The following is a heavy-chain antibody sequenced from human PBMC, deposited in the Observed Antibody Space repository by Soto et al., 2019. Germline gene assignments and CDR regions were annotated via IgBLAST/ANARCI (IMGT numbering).Heavy chain of an antibody. V-gene: IGHV5-51*01. D-gene: IGHD2-15*01. J-gene: IGHJ4*02. CDR1: GYSFTSYW. Sequence: SGEPLKISCKGSGYSFTSYWIGWVRQMPGKGLEWMGIIYPGDSDTRYSPSFQGQVTISADKSISTAYLQWSSLKASDTAMYYCARRYCSGGSCYPFDYWGQGTLVTVSS. CDR3: ARRYCSGGSCYPFDY. CDR2: IYPGDSDT.